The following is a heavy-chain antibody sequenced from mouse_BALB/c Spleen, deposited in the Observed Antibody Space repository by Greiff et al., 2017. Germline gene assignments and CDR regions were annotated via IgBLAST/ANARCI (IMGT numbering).Heavy chain of an antibody. D-gene: IGHD2-1*01. CDR1: GYSFTSYY. J-gene: IGHJ3*01. V-gene: IGHV1S135*01. CDR2: IDPFNGGT. Sequence: VQLQQSGPELMKPGASVKISCKASGYSFTSYYMHWVKQSHGKSLEWIGYIDPFNGGTSYNQKFKGKATLTVDKSSSTAYMHLSSLTSEDSAVYYCARSMVTRKAWFADWGQGTLVTVSA. CDR3: ARSMVTRKAWFAD.